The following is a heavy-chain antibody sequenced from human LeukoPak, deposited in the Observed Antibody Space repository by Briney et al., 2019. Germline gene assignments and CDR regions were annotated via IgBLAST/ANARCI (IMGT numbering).Heavy chain of an antibody. CDR3: TSGNYDSSGYYGGFIDY. V-gene: IGHV3-73*01. CDR2: IRSKANSYAI. J-gene: IGHJ4*02. CDR1: GFTFSGSA. D-gene: IGHD3-22*01. Sequence: QPGGSLRLSCAASGFTFSGSAMHWVRQASGKGLEWVGRIRSKANSYAIAYAASVKGRFTTSRDDSKNTAYLQMNSLKTEDTAVYYCTSGNYDSSGYYGGFIDYWGQGTLVTVSS.